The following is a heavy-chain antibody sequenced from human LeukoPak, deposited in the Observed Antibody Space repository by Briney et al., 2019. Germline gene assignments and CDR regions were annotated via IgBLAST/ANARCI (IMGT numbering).Heavy chain of an antibody. D-gene: IGHD3-10*01. J-gene: IGHJ4*02. CDR3: ARGNYYGQDY. Sequence: GGSLRLSCGASGFTFSSYWMHWVRQAPGKGLVWISRINSDGSTTSYADSVKGRFAISRDNAKNTLYLQMNSLRAEDTAVYYCARGNYYGQDYWGQGTLVTVSS. CDR2: INSDGSTT. V-gene: IGHV3-74*01. CDR1: GFTFSSYW.